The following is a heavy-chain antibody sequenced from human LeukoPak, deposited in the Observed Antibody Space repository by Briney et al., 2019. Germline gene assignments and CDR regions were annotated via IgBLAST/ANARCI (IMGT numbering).Heavy chain of an antibody. J-gene: IGHJ4*02. CDR1: GYRFNTTW. CDR2: IYPGDSNI. CDR3: ARERWGSGDY. V-gene: IGHV5-51*01. D-gene: IGHD2-21*01. Sequence: GESLKISCKGSGYRFNTTWIAWVRQMPGKGLEWMGIIYPGDSNIKYSPSFQGQVTISADESINTVYLQWSSLKASDTAMYFCARERWGSGDYWGQGTLVTVSS.